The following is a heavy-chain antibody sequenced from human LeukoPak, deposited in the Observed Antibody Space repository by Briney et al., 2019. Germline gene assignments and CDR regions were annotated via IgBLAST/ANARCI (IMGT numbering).Heavy chain of an antibody. J-gene: IGHJ4*02. D-gene: IGHD3-22*01. V-gene: IGHV3-23*01. CDR1: GFTFSNYA. CDR3: AKTKLYYDSSVGPGNYFDY. CDR2: VSGSVDFT. Sequence: GGSLRLSCTASGFTFSNYAMSWVRRAPGKGLEWVSAVSGSVDFTYYADSVEGRFTISRDNSKNTLYLQVNSLRAEDTAVYYCAKTKLYYDSSVGPGNYFDYWGQGTLVTVSS.